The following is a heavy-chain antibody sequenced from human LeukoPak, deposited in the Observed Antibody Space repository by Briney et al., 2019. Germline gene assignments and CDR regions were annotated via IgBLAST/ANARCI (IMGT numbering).Heavy chain of an antibody. CDR2: IKQDGSEK. J-gene: IGHJ4*02. D-gene: IGHD3-22*01. Sequence: GGSLRLSCAASGFTFSSYWMSWVRQAPGKGLEWVANIKQDGSEKYYVDSVKGRFTISRDNAKNSLYLQMNSLRAEDTAVYYCARDNGYYYDSSGYSRPNYWGQGILVTVSS. CDR1: GFTFSSYW. V-gene: IGHV3-7*01. CDR3: ARDNGYYYDSSGYSRPNY.